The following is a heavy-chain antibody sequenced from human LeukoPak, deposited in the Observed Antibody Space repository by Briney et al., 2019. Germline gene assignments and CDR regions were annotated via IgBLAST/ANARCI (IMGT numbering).Heavy chain of an antibody. CDR2: IYHSGST. CDR3: ARDFSGDGYNLSDY. V-gene: IGHV4-59*12. J-gene: IGHJ4*02. Sequence: SETLSLTCTVSGGSISSYYWSWIRQPPGKGLEWIGYIYHSGSTYYNPSLKSRVTISVDRSKNQFSLKLSSVTAADTAVYYCARDFSGDGYNLSDYWGQGTLVTVSS. CDR1: GGSISSYY. D-gene: IGHD5-24*01.